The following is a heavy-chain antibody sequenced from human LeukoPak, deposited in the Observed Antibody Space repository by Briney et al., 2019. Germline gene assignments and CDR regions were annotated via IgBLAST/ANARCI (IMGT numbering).Heavy chain of an antibody. V-gene: IGHV1-2*02. CDR2: INPNSGGT. CDR3: ARGDCSSTSCYTEDY. D-gene: IGHD2-2*02. Sequence: AASVKVSCKASGTPSTDSYFPWCRKPPGQGLKWMPWINPNSGGTHYAQKFQGRVTLTRDTSISTAYMELSRLRADDTALYYCARGDCSSTSCYTEDYWGQGTLVTVSS. CDR1: GTPSTDSY. J-gene: IGHJ4*02.